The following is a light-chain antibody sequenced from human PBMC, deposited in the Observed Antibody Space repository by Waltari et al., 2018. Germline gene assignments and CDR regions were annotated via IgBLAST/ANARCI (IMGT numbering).Light chain of an antibody. J-gene: IGKJ1*01. CDR1: QSVNSLY. CDR3: QLYGFSPGT. V-gene: IGKV3D-20*01. CDR2: ESS. Sequence: IVLTQSPATLSLSPGERATLSCGASQSVNSLYIAWYQRKPGLAPRLLMYESSNRASGVPDRFSGSWSGTDFTLTISRLEPEDSAVYYCQLYGFSPGTFGQGTTVEIK.